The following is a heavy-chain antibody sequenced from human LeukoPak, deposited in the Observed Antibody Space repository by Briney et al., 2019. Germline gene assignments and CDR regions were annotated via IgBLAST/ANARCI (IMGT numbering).Heavy chain of an antibody. D-gene: IGHD3-10*01. V-gene: IGHV3-49*04. CDR1: GFTFGDYA. CDR2: VRSKAYGGTT. Sequence: PGGSLRLSCTASGFTFGDYAMSWVRQAPGKGLEWVSFVRSKAYGGTTEYAASVKGRFTISRDDSKSIAYLQMNSLKTEDTAVYYCTRGPEPLYYYGSGSPSSHFDYWGQGTLVTVSS. J-gene: IGHJ4*02. CDR3: TRGPEPLYYYGSGSPSSHFDY.